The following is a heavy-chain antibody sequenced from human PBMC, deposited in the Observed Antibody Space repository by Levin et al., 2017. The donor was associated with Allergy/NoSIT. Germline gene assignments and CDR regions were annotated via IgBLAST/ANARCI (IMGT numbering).Heavy chain of an antibody. CDR2: IYYSGST. V-gene: IGHV4-59*01. J-gene: IGHJ6*02. CDR3: ARAEGSTGWYGRYGMDV. D-gene: IGHD6-19*01. CDR1: GGSISPFF. Sequence: KSSETLSLTCTVSGGSISPFFWSWIRQSPGKGLEWVGYIYYSGSTNYNPSLKSRITISLDTSKKQFSLNLRSVTAADTAVYYCARAEGSTGWYGRYGMDVWGPGTTVTGSS.